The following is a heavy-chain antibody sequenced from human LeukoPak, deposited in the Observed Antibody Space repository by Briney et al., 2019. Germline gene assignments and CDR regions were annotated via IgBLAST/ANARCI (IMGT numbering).Heavy chain of an antibody. CDR1: GYTFTSYG. D-gene: IGHD6-19*01. CDR3: ARSHMVGLTSIAVAGTSDY. V-gene: IGHV1-18*01. Sequence: ASVKVSCKASGYTFTSYGISWVRQAPGQGLEWMGWISAYNGNTNYAQKLQGRVTMTTDTSTSTAYMELRSLRSDDTAVYYCARSHMVGLTSIAVAGTSDYWGQGTLVTVSS. J-gene: IGHJ4*02. CDR2: ISAYNGNT.